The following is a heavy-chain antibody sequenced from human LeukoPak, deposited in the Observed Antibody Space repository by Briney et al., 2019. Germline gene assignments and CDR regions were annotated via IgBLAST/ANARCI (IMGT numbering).Heavy chain of an antibody. CDR3: ARDIGGSYTAIDY. Sequence: GGSLRLSCAASGFTFSSYSMNWVRQAPGKGLEWGSFISSRSAHINYADSVKGRFTISRDNPRNSLYLQMNSLRAEDTAVYYCARDIGGSYTAIDYWGQGTLVTVSS. CDR1: GFTFSSYS. V-gene: IGHV3-21*01. CDR2: ISSRSAHI. J-gene: IGHJ4*02. D-gene: IGHD1-26*01.